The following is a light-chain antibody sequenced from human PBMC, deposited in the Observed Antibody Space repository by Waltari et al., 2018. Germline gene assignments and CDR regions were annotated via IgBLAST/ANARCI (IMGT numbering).Light chain of an antibody. CDR2: AAS. CDR3: QQYSNWPPGT. Sequence: ETVLTQSPATLSLSPGETATPPCGARQSFNHNLAWYQQKPGQAPRLLIYAASTRATGIPARFSGSGSGTEFTLTISSLQTADFATYYCQQYSNWPPGTFGQGTKLEI. J-gene: IGKJ2*01. CDR1: QSFNHN. V-gene: IGKV3-15*01.